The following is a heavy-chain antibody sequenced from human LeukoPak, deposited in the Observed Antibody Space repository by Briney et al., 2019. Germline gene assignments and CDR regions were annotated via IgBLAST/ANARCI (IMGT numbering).Heavy chain of an antibody. Sequence: GGSLRLSCAASGFSFGGYWMTWVRQAPGKGLEWVANINHDGSEKYYLDSVKGRFTISRDNAKNSLYLQMNSLRAEDTSVYHCARLLAYGSGGEAFDYWGQGALVTVSS. CDR1: GFSFGGYW. V-gene: IGHV3-7*01. D-gene: IGHD3-10*01. CDR2: INHDGSEK. J-gene: IGHJ4*02. CDR3: ARLLAYGSGGEAFDY.